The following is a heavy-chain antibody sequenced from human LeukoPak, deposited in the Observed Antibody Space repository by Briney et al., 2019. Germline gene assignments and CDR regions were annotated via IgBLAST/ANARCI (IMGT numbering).Heavy chain of an antibody. D-gene: IGHD5-12*01. V-gene: IGHV4-59*02. J-gene: IGHJ4*02. CDR3: ARGYSGYDYYFDS. CDR1: GVFVGSYF. CDR2: IIYSGTT. Sequence: SETLSLTCTVSGVFVGSYFWSWIRQPPGKGLEWIGYIIYSGTTNYHPSLKSRATISLGMSKNQFSLKLSSVTAADTAVYYCARGYSGYDYYFDSWGRGALVSVSS.